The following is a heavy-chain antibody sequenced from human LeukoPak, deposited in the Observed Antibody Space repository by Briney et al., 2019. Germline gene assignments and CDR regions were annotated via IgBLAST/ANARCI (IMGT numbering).Heavy chain of an antibody. Sequence: SQTLSLTCAISGDSVSSNSAAWSWIRQSPSRGLEWLGRTYYRSKWYNDYAVSVKSRITINPDTSKNQFSLQLNSVTPEDTAVYYCARDIAVAGTVEYIGDYGMDVWGQGTTVTVSS. CDR1: GDSVSSNSAA. CDR3: ARDIAVAGTVEYIGDYGMDV. CDR2: TYYRSKWYN. D-gene: IGHD6-19*01. J-gene: IGHJ6*02. V-gene: IGHV6-1*01.